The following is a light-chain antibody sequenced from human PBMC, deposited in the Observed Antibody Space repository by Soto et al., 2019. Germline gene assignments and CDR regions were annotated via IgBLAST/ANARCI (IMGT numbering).Light chain of an antibody. Sequence: DIVMTQSPSTLSASLGERATLSCRASQSVSSYLAWYLQRPDQAPKLLIYGASTRDTGIPARFSGSGSGTEFTLTISSLQSEDFAIYFCQHYYSSPPWTFGQGTKVDIK. CDR1: QSVSSY. V-gene: IGKV3-15*01. J-gene: IGKJ1*01. CDR3: QHYYSSPPWT. CDR2: GAS.